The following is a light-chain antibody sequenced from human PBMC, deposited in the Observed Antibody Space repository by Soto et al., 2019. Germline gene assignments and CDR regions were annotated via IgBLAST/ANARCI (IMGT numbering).Light chain of an antibody. CDR1: QSVSNF. CDR2: DAS. Sequence: EVVLTQSPATLSLSPGERATLSCSASQSVSNFLAWYQQKPGQSPRLLMYDASNRPAGIPARFNGSGTGTYFTLPISSLDPEDLGVYYCQQRSSSPLTFGGGTKVEIK. V-gene: IGKV3-11*01. CDR3: QQRSSSPLT. J-gene: IGKJ4*01.